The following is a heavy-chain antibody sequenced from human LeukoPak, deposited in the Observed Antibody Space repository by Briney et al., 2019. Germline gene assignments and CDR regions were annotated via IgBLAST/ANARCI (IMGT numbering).Heavy chain of an antibody. CDR1: GFTFSSYW. V-gene: IGHV3-7*01. D-gene: IGHD4-23*01. Sequence: PGGSLRLSCAASGFTFSSYWMSWVRQAPGKGLEWVANIKQDGSEKYYVDSVKGRFTISRDNAKNSLYLQMNSLRAEDTAVYYCARDRNSPNDAFDIWGQGTMVTVSS. CDR2: IKQDGSEK. J-gene: IGHJ3*02. CDR3: ARDRNSPNDAFDI.